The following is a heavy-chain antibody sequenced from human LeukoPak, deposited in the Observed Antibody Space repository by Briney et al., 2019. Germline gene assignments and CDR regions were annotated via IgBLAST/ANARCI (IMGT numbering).Heavy chain of an antibody. V-gene: IGHV4-61*02. D-gene: IGHD6-6*01. CDR3: ARDFRGSSSESA. CDR1: GGSISSGSYY. J-gene: IGHJ5*02. Sequence: SETLSLTCTVSGGSISSGSYYWSWIRQPAGKGLEWIGRIYTSGSTNYNPSLKSRVTISVDTSKNQFSLKLSSVTAADTAVYYCARDFRGSSSESAWGQGTLVTVSS. CDR2: IYTSGST.